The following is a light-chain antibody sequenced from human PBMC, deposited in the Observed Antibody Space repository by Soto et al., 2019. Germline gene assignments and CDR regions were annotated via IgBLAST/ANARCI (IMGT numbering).Light chain of an antibody. J-gene: IGKJ1*01. CDR2: DAS. CDR1: QSISRW. CDR3: KQYNSYWT. V-gene: IGKV1-5*01. Sequence: IQLTQSPSTLSASLGDTVTMTCRARQSISRWLSWYQQKAGKAPKLLIYDASTLQTGVASRFSGSMSGTEFTLTITGLQPDDSATYYCKQYNSYWTFGPGTKVEV.